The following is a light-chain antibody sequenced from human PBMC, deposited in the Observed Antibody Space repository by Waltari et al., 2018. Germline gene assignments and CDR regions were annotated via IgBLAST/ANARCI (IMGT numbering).Light chain of an antibody. CDR1: QSLLHSNGYNY. CDR3: MQALQTPRT. J-gene: IGKJ4*01. Sequence: DIVMTQSPLSLPVTPGEPASISCRSSQSLLHSNGYNYLDWYLQKPGQSPQLLIYLGSNLASGVPDRLSGSGSGTDFTLKISRVEAEDVGVYYCMQALQTPRTFGGGTKVEIK. V-gene: IGKV2-28*01. CDR2: LGS.